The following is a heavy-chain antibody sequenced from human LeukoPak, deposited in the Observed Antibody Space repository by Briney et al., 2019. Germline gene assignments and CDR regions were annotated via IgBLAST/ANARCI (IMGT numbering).Heavy chain of an antibody. V-gene: IGHV1-69*13. CDR2: TIPIFGTA. Sequence: SVKVSCKASGGTFSSYAISWVRQAPGQGLEWMGGTIPIFGTANYAQKFQGRVTITADESTSTAYMELSSLRSEDTAVYYCARGVRELRYFDWLFNWGQGTLVTVSS. CDR3: ARGVRELRYFDWLFN. D-gene: IGHD3-9*01. J-gene: IGHJ4*02. CDR1: GGTFSSYA.